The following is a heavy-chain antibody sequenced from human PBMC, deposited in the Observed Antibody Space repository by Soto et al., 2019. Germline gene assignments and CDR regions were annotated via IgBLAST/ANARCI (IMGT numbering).Heavy chain of an antibody. Sequence: SETLSLTCTASGASINSGGYYWSWIRQLPGKGLEWIGYIYFSGSTYYNPSLESRVTISRDTSQNQFSLQLSSVTAADTAVYYCASGKAWEVLLAYWGQGTLVTVSS. CDR1: GASINSGGYY. V-gene: IGHV4-31*03. CDR3: ASGKAWEVLLAY. J-gene: IGHJ4*02. CDR2: IYFSGST. D-gene: IGHD1-26*01.